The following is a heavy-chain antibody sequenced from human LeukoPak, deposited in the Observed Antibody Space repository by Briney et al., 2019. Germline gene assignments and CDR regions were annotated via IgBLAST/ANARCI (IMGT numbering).Heavy chain of an antibody. CDR1: GYSISSGYY. Sequence: SETLSLTCTVSGYSISSGYYWGWIRQPPGKGLEWIGSIYYSGSTYYNPSLKSRVTISVDTSKNQFSLKLSSVTAADTAVYYCARDSYYGSGWFDPWGQGTLVTVSS. D-gene: IGHD3-10*01. CDR3: ARDSYYGSGWFDP. CDR2: IYYSGST. V-gene: IGHV4-38-2*02. J-gene: IGHJ5*02.